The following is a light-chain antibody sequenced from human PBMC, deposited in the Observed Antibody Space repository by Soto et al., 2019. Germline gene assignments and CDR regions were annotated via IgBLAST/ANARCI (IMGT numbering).Light chain of an antibody. Sequence: EIVLTQSPGTLSLSPGERATLSCRASQSVSSNYLAWYQQKPGQAPRLLIYGASSRATGIPDRFSGSGSGTEFNLTISRLEPEDFAVYYCQQYGSSLYTFGQGTKLEIK. CDR1: QSVSSNY. CDR2: GAS. J-gene: IGKJ2*01. V-gene: IGKV3-20*01. CDR3: QQYGSSLYT.